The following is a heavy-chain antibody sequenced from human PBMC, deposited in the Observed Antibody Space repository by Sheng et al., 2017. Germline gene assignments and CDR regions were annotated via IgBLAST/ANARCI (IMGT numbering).Heavy chain of an antibody. CDR3: ARETELRKDIVDTYPFYYYYYMDV. V-gene: IGHV1-69*05. CDR2: IIPIFGTA. D-gene: IGHD5-12*01. J-gene: IGHJ6*03. Sequence: QVQLVQSGAEVKKPGSSVKVSCKASGGTFSSYAISWVRQAPGQGLEWMGGIIPIFGTANYAQKFQGRVTITTDESTSTAYMELSSLRSEDTAVYYCARETELRKDIVDTYPFYYYYYMDVWGKGTTVTVSS. CDR1: GGTFSSYA.